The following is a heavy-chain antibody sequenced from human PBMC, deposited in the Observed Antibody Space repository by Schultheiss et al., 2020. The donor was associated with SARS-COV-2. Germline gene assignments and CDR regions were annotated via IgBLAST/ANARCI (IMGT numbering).Heavy chain of an antibody. CDR1: GFTFSNAW. CDR2: IKSKTDGGTT. Sequence: GGSLRLSCAASGFTFSNAWMSWVRQAPGKGLEWVGRIKSKTDGGTTDYAAPVKGRFTISRDDSKNTLYLQMNSLKTEDTAVYYCTTSVDIVATMDFDYWGQGTLVTVSS. J-gene: IGHJ4*02. CDR3: TTSVDIVATMDFDY. V-gene: IGHV3-15*01. D-gene: IGHD5-12*01.